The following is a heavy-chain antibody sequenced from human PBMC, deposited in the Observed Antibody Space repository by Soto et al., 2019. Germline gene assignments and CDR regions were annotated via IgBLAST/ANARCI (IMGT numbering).Heavy chain of an antibody. CDR1: GGSIRRYY. V-gene: IGHV4-59*01. CDR2: LYYSGST. J-gene: IGHJ4*02. CDR3: AGDFPGRDY. Sequence: QVQLQESGPGLVKPSETLSLTCTVSGGSIRRYYWSWIRQPPGKGLEWIGHLYYSGSTIYNPSLTTRVTISLATSKIQSSLTLTSVTAADTAVYSCAGDFPGRDYWGQGTLVTVSS.